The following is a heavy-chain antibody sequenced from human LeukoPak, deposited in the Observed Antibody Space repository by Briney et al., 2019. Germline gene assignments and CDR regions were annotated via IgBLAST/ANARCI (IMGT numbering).Heavy chain of an antibody. CDR1: GGSISSFY. CDR3: ARGCSAGTPHNWFDP. Sequence: SETLSLTCTVSGGSISSFYWSWIRQPPGKGLEWIGYIYYSGSTNYNPSLKSRVTISVDTSKNQFSLKLSSVTAADTAVYYCARGCSAGTPHNWFDPWGQGTLVTVSS. D-gene: IGHD6-13*01. V-gene: IGHV4-59*01. CDR2: IYYSGST. J-gene: IGHJ5*02.